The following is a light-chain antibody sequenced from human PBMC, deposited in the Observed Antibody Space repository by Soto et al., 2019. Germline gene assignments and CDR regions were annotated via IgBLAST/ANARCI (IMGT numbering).Light chain of an antibody. J-gene: IGKJ2*01. CDR2: DAS. V-gene: IGKV1-33*01. CDR3: QQYDYMPYT. CDR1: EDITNY. Sequence: DIQMTQSPSSLSASVGDRITITCQASEDITNYLHWYQQKPGKAPKLLIYDASNLETGVPSRFSGSGSGTDFSFTISSLQAEDIATYYCQQYDYMPYTFGQGNKLEMK.